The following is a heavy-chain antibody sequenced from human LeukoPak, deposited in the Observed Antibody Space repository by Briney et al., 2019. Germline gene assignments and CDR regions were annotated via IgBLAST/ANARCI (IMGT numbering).Heavy chain of an antibody. V-gene: IGHV1-69*13. CDR3: ARAWSTALAPVYYYYMDV. CDR1: GGTFSSYA. CDR2: IIPIFGTA. J-gene: IGHJ6*03. D-gene: IGHD1-26*01. Sequence: GASVKVSCKASGGTFSSYAISWVRQAPGQGLEWMGGIIPIFGTANYAQKFQGRVTITADESTSTAYMELSSLRSEDTAVYYCARAWSTALAPVYYYYMDVWGKGTTVTVSS.